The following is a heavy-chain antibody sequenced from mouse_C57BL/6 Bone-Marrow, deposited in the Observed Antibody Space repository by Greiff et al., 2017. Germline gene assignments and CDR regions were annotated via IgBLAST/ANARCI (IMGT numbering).Heavy chain of an antibody. J-gene: IGHJ2*01. CDR2: INPSDSYT. Sequence: QVQLQQSGAELVKPGASVKLSCKASGYTFTSYWMQWVKQRPGQGLEWIGEINPSDSYTNYNQKFKGKATLTVDTSSSTAYMQLSSLTSEDSAVYYCARGGYYIGYGCQGTTLTVSS. V-gene: IGHV1-50*01. CDR3: ARGGYYIGY. CDR1: GYTFTSYW.